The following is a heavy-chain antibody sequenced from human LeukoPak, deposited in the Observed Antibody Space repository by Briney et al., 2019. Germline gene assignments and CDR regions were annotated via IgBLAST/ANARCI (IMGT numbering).Heavy chain of an antibody. CDR1: GFTFSNYF. Sequence: GGSLRLSCAASGFTFSNYFMHWVRQAPGKGLEWVADNGSHTFYVESVKGRFTISRDNSKNTLYLQMNSLGPEDTAVYFCARERQDTVIHSGAFDIWGQGTMVTVPS. J-gene: IGHJ3*02. CDR2: NGSHT. V-gene: IGHV3-30-3*01. CDR3: ARERQDTVIHSGAFDI. D-gene: IGHD2-21*02.